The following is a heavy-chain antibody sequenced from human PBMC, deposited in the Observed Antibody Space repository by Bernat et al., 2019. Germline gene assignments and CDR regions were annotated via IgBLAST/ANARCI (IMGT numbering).Heavy chain of an antibody. D-gene: IGHD6-13*01. Sequence: QVQLVQSGAVVKKPGASVKVSCKASGYTFTGYYMHWVRQAPGQGLEWMGRMNPNSGGTDYAQKYKDRVTVTRDTSISTAYMELSRLRSNDTAVYYCARWGMAAHTGCYYYYMDVWGKGTTVTVSS. CDR1: GYTFTGYY. CDR3: ARWGMAAHTGCYYYYMDV. J-gene: IGHJ6*03. V-gene: IGHV1-2*06. CDR2: MNPNSGGT.